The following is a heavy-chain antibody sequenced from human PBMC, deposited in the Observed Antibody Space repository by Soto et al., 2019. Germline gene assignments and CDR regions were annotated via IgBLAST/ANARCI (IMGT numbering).Heavy chain of an antibody. D-gene: IGHD6-25*01. V-gene: IGHV3-23*01. J-gene: IGHJ6*02. Sequence: GGSLRLSWAAAGFTCGSYAMSWVRQAPGKGLEWVSAISGSGGSTYYADSVKGRLTISRDNSKNTLYLQMNSLRAEDTAVYYCAKDKVPYSSDYYYGMDVWGQGTTVTVSS. CDR3: AKDKVPYSSDYYYGMDV. CDR1: GFTCGSYA. CDR2: ISGSGGST.